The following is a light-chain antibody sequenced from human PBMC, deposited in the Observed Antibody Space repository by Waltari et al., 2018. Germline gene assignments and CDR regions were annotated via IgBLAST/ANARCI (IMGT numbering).Light chain of an antibody. CDR2: AAS. V-gene: IGKV1-33*01. CDR1: QAMNNY. Sequence: DIKITQSPSSLSDSVGDRVDITCQASQAMNNYLNWYQQKPGEAPKLLIYAASNLETGVPLRFSSHRAGTDFTITSSSLQPEDFTIYYCQQYTSLPYTFCHGTKLEI. J-gene: IGKJ2*01. CDR3: QQYTSLPYT.